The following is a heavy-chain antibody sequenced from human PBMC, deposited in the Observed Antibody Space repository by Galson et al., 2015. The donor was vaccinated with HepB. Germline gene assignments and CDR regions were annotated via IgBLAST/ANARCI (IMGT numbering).Heavy chain of an antibody. CDR1: GYTFTGYY. CDR3: ARDMDGGYSSGWSFDY. D-gene: IGHD6-19*01. CDR2: INPNSGGT. J-gene: IGHJ4*02. Sequence: SVKVSCKASGYTFTGYYMHWVRQAPGQGLEWMGWINPNSGGTNYAQKFQGWVTMTRDTSISTAYMELSRLRSDDTAVYYCARDMDGGYSSGWSFDYWGQGTLVTVSS. V-gene: IGHV1-2*04.